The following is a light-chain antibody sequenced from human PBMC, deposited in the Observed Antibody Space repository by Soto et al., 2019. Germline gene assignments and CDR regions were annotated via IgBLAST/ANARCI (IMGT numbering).Light chain of an antibody. CDR3: QHYETFSWT. J-gene: IGKJ1*01. Sequence: DIQMTQSPSSLSASVGDRVTITCRASQSISSYLNWYQQKPGKAPKLLIYAASSLQSGVPSRFSGSGSGTEFTLTISSVQPEDFATYFCQHYETFSWTFGQGTKVDIK. V-gene: IGKV1-39*01. CDR2: AAS. CDR1: QSISSY.